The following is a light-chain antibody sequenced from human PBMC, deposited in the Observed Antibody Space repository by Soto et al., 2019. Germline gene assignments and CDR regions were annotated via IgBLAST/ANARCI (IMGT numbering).Light chain of an antibody. CDR1: SSDVGGYNY. J-gene: IGLJ1*01. CDR3: CSYAGSYRV. Sequence: QSVLTQPRSVSGSPGQSVTISCTGTSSDVGGYNYVSWYQQHPGKAPKLMIYDVSKRPSGVPDRFSGSKSGNTASLTISGLKAEDEADYYCCSYAGSYRVFGTGTKLTVL. V-gene: IGLV2-11*01. CDR2: DVS.